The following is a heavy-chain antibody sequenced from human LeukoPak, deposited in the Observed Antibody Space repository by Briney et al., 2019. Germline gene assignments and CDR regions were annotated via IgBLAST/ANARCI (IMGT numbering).Heavy chain of an antibody. V-gene: IGHV4-59*01. CDR2: IYYSGST. Sequence: PSETLSLTCTVSGGSISSYYWSWIRQPPGKGLEWIGYIYYSGSTNYSPSLKSRVTISVDTSKNQFSLKLSSVTAADTAVYYCARDVRLHYYDSSGYYGWFDPWGQGTLVTVSS. D-gene: IGHD3-22*01. J-gene: IGHJ5*02. CDR1: GGSISSYY. CDR3: ARDVRLHYYDSSGYYGWFDP.